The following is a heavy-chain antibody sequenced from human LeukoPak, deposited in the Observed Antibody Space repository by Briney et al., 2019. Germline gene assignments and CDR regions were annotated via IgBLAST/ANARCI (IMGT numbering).Heavy chain of an antibody. CDR1: GYTFTSYA. V-gene: IGHV1-3*01. CDR2: INAGNGNT. Sequence: ASVKVSCKASGYTFTSYAMHWVRQAPGQRLEWMGWINAGNGNTKYSQKFQGRVTTTRDTSASTAYMELSSLRSEDTAVYYCARNPGIAVAGLDYWGQGTLVTVSS. D-gene: IGHD6-19*01. J-gene: IGHJ4*02. CDR3: ARNPGIAVAGLDY.